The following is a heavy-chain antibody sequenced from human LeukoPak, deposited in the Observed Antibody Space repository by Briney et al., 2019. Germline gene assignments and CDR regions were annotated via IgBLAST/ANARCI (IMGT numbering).Heavy chain of an antibody. Sequence: SETLSLTCSVSGRSISSSSYYWGWIRQPPGKGLEWIGSSYYSGSTYYHPSLKSRVTISVDTSKNQFSLKLSSVTAADTAVYYCARDSEYCRSTSCYANWFDPWGQGTLVTVSS. CDR2: SYYSGST. V-gene: IGHV4-39*07. J-gene: IGHJ5*02. CDR3: ARDSEYCRSTSCYANWFDP. D-gene: IGHD2-2*01. CDR1: GRSISSSSYY.